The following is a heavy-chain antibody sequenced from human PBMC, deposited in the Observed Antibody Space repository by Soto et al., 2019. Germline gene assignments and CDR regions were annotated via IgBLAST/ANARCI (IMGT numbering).Heavy chain of an antibody. CDR2: TNSDGSIT. D-gene: IGHD1-26*01. V-gene: IGHV3-74*01. CDR3: TRGLYSARP. J-gene: IGHJ5*02. CDR1: GFTFSNYW. Sequence: EVQVVESGGDLVQPGGSLRLSCAASGFTFSNYWMQWIRQAQGKGLVWVSRTNSDGSITTYADSVKGRFTISRDNAQNTLYLQMSSLRPEDTAVYYCTRGLYSARPWGQGTLVTVSS.